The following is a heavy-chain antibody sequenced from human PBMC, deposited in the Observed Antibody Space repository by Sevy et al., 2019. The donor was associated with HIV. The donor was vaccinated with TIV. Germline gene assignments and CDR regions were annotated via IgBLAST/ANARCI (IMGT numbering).Heavy chain of an antibody. D-gene: IGHD3-16*01. V-gene: IGHV1-24*01. J-gene: IGHJ5*02. CDR3: ATLFGGVISGWFAP. CDR1: GYTLTELS. Sequence: ASVNVSCKVSGYTLTELSMHWVRQAPGKGLEWMGGFDPEDGETIYAQKFQGRVTMTEDTSTDTAYMELSSLRSEDTAVYYCATLFGGVISGWFAPWGQRTLVTVSS. CDR2: FDPEDGET.